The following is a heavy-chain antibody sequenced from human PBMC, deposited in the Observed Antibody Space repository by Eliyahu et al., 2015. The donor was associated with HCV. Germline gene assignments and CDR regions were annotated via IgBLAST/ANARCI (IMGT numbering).Heavy chain of an antibody. CDR3: AKDHDWGYFDSSRPDY. Sequence: EVQLLESGGGLVQSGGSLRLSCAGSGFTFNNFAMTWVRXAPGKGLEWVSGITXSGDDAYYADSVKGRFTISRDNSNNTLFLQMTSLRVEDTAVYYCAKDHDWGYFDSSRPDYWGQGTLATVSS. V-gene: IGHV3-23*01. J-gene: IGHJ4*02. CDR2: ITXSGDDA. D-gene: IGHD3-22*01. CDR1: GFTFNNFA.